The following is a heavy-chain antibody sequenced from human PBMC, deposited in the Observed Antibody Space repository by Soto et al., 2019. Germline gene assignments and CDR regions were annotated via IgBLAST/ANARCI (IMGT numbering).Heavy chain of an antibody. Sequence: QLQLQESGSGLVKPSQTPSLTCAVSGGSISSGGYSWSWIRQPPGKGLEWIGYIYHSGSTYYNPSLKSRVTISVDRSKNQFSLKLSSVTAADTAVYYCARTYYYDSSGYRPGYFDYWGQGTLVTVSS. J-gene: IGHJ4*02. D-gene: IGHD3-22*01. V-gene: IGHV4-30-2*01. CDR2: IYHSGST. CDR3: ARTYYYDSSGYRPGYFDY. CDR1: GGSISSGGYS.